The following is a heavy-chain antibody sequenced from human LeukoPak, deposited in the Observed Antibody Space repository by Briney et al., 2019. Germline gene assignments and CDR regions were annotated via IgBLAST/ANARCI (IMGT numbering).Heavy chain of an antibody. CDR2: IKQDGSEK. Sequence: GGSLRLSCAASGFTFSEYWTTWVRQAPGKGLEWVAHIKQDGSEKYYVDSVKGRFTISRDNAKNLVYLQINSLRAEDTAVYYCARGWNYALRFDYWGRGTLVPVSS. V-gene: IGHV3-7*01. J-gene: IGHJ4*02. D-gene: IGHD1-7*01. CDR1: GFTFSEYW. CDR3: ARGWNYALRFDY.